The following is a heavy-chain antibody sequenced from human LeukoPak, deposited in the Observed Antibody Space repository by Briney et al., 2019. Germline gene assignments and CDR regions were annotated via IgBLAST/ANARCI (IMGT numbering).Heavy chain of an antibody. CDR2: INQGGSEK. J-gene: IGHJ4*02. V-gene: IGHV3-7*01. Sequence: GGSLRLSCAPSGFTFSTYWMAWVRQAPGKGLEWLANINQGGSEKYYVDSVKGQFTISRDNAKNSLFLQMNSLRAEDTAVYYCARDVGDLWGQGTLVTVSS. CDR1: GFTFSTYW. CDR3: ARDVGDL. D-gene: IGHD2-21*02.